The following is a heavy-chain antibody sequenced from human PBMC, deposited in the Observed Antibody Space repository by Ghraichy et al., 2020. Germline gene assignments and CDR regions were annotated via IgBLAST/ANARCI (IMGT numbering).Heavy chain of an antibody. Sequence: SVKVSCKASGGTFSSYAISWVRQAPGQGLEWMGGIIPIFGTANYAQKFQGRVTITADESTSTAYMELSSLRSEDTAVYYCARGPPGSGSYYIYYYYYMDVWGKGTTVTVSS. J-gene: IGHJ6*03. D-gene: IGHD3-10*01. V-gene: IGHV1-69*13. CDR2: IIPIFGTA. CDR1: GGTFSSYA. CDR3: ARGPPGSGSYYIYYYYYMDV.